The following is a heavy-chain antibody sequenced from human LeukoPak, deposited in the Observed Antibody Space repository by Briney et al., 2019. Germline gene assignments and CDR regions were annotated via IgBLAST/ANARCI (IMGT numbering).Heavy chain of an antibody. CDR2: IYYSGST. CDR1: GGSISSYY. V-gene: IGHV4-59*01. CDR3: ARLYGFFDY. J-gene: IGHJ4*02. D-gene: IGHD3-10*01. Sequence: SETLSLTCTVSGGSISSYYWSWIRQPPGKGLEWIGYIYYSGSTNYNPSLKSRVTISVDTSKSQFSLKLSSVTAADTAVYYCARLYGFFDYWGQGTLVTVSS.